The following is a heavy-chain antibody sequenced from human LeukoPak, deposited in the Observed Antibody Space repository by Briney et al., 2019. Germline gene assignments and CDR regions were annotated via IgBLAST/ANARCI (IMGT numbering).Heavy chain of an antibody. D-gene: IGHD7-27*01. J-gene: IGHJ4*02. CDR2: INSGGSGT. CDR3: ATSLGPLTEY. V-gene: IGHV3-74*01. CDR1: GFAFSSNW. Sequence: PGGSLRLSCAASGFAFSSNWMHWVRQTPGKGLVWVSRINSGGSGTSHAASVEGRFTISGDNAKNTLYLQMNSLRAEDTAVYYCATSLGPLTEYWGQGTLVTVSS.